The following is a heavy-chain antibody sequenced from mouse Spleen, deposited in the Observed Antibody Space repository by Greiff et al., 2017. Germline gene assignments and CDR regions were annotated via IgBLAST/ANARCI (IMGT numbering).Heavy chain of an antibody. J-gene: IGHJ4*01. CDR2: ISYDGSN. CDR1: GYSITSGYY. Sequence: EVKLEESGPGLVKPSQSLSLTCSVTGYSITSGYYWNWIRQFPGNKLEWMGYISYDGSNNYNPSLKNRISITRDTSKNQFFLKLNSVTTEDTATYYCARPHYYDGSYAMDYWGQGTSVTVSS. CDR3: ARPHYYDGSYAMDY. V-gene: IGHV3-6*01. D-gene: IGHD1-1*01.